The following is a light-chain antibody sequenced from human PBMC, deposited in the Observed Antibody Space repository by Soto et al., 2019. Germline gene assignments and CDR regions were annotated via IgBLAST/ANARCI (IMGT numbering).Light chain of an antibody. CDR3: SSYTSTNTLYV. V-gene: IGLV2-14*03. CDR1: SNDVGAHNF. Sequence: QSALTQPASVSGSPGQSITISCTGTSNDVGAHNFVSWYQQHPGKAPKLMIYDVSNRPSGVSIRFAGSKSGNTASLTISGLQAEDEAEYFCSSYTSTNTLYVFGAGTKLTVL. CDR2: DVS. J-gene: IGLJ1*01.